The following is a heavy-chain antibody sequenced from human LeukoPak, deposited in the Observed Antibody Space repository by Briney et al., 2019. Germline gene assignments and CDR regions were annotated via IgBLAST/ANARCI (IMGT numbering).Heavy chain of an antibody. V-gene: IGHV4-38-2*02. J-gene: IGHJ5*02. D-gene: IGHD3-10*01. CDR2: IYHSGST. CDR3: ARVGGTMVRGVITKVRDWFDP. Sequence: SETLSLTCTVSGYSISSGYYWGWIRQPPGKGLEWIGSIYHSGSTYYNPSLKSRVTISVDTSKNQFSLKLSSVTAADTAVYYCARVGGTMVRGVITKVRDWFDPWGQGTLVTVSS. CDR1: GYSISSGYY.